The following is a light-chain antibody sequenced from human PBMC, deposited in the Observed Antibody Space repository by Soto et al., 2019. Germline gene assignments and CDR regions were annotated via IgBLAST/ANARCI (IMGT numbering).Light chain of an antibody. Sequence: DIQMTQSPSTLSASVGDRVTITCRASQSINSRLVWYQQKPWKAPKVLIYKASSLGSGVPSRFTGSGSGTEFTLTISRLQPEDSAAYYCQQYNTYPWTFGQGTNVEIK. CDR2: KAS. V-gene: IGKV1-5*03. CDR3: QQYNTYPWT. J-gene: IGKJ1*01. CDR1: QSINSR.